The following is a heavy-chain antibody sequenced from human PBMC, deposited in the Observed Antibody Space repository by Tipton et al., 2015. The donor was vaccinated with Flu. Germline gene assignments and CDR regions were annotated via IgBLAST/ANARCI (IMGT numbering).Heavy chain of an antibody. D-gene: IGHD1-1*01. V-gene: IGHV4-4*07. CDR1: GGSISTYY. CDR3: ARGAGGPATAYDC. J-gene: IGHJ4*02. Sequence: LSLTCTVSGGSISTYYWSWIRQPAGKGLEWIGRIYTSGSINYNPSLKSRVTMSVDTSKNQFSLRLSSVTAADTAVYYCARGAGGPATAYDCWGQGTLVTVSS. CDR2: IYTSGSI.